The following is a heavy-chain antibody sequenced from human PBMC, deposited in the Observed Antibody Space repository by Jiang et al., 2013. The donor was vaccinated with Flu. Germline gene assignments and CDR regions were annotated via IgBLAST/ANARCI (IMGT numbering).Heavy chain of an antibody. CDR1: GDAFGDPFSNYA. J-gene: IGHJ4*02. CDR3: ARGTFKASRSTTFDS. Sequence: SGAEVKRSGSSVRVSCKTSGDAFGDPFSNYAISWVRQAPGQGLEWMGAVIPVYGNPYYAQKFRDRVTISADRATYTAYLELSSLTYEDTAVFFCARGTFKASRSTTFDSWGQGTLVTVSS. D-gene: IGHD1-1*01. CDR2: VIPVYGNP. V-gene: IGHV1-69*06.